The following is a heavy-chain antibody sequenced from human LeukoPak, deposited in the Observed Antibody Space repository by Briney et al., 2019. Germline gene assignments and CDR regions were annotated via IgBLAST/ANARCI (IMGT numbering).Heavy chain of an antibody. J-gene: IGHJ4*01. Sequence: PGGSLRLSCAASGFTVSSNYMSWVRQAPGKGLEWVSVIYSGGSTYYADSVKGRFTISRDNSKNTLYLQMNSLRAEDTAVYYCATQPYSSGWYYFDYWGHGTLVTVSS. CDR2: IYSGGST. V-gene: IGHV3-53*01. D-gene: IGHD6-19*01. CDR3: ATQPYSSGWYYFDY. CDR1: GFTVSSNY.